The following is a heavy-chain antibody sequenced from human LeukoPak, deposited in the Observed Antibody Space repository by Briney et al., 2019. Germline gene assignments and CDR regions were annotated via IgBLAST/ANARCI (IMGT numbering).Heavy chain of an antibody. CDR1: GFIFTSYA. V-gene: IGHV3-23*01. D-gene: IGHD5-18*01. CDR3: AKENLNTAMVTRYFDY. J-gene: IGHJ4*02. Sequence: GGSLRLSCAASGFIFTSYAMSWVRHTPGKGLEWVSGISGSGATTYYADSVKGRFTISRDNSKNTLYLQMNSLRAEDTAVYYCAKENLNTAMVTRYFDYWGQGTLVTVSS. CDR2: ISGSGATT.